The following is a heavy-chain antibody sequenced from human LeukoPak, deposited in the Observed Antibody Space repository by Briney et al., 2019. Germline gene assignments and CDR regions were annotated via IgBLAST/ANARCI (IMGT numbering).Heavy chain of an antibody. J-gene: IGHJ4*02. Sequence: SETLSLTCSVSGXSVNSGNYYWSWIRQPPGKGLELIGYIYYSGSTNYNPSLKSRVTISVDTSKNQFSLKLSSVTAADTAVYYCARDDYFGSGRGDYWGQGTLVTVSS. V-gene: IGHV4-61*01. CDR3: ARDDYFGSGRGDY. CDR1: GXSVNSGNYY. CDR2: IYYSGST. D-gene: IGHD3-10*01.